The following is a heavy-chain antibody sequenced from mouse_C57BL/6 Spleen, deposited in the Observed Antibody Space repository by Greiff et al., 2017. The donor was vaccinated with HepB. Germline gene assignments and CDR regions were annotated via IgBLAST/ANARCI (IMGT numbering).Heavy chain of an antibody. D-gene: IGHD1-1*01. V-gene: IGHV10-3*01. Sequence: VQLKESGGGLVQPKGSLKLSCAASGFTFNTYAMHWVRQAPGKGLEWVARIRSKSSNYATYYADSVKDRFTISRDDSQSMLYLQMNNLKTEDTAMYYCVRDLNYGTNWYFDVWGTGTTVTVSS. J-gene: IGHJ1*03. CDR3: VRDLNYGTNWYFDV. CDR2: IRSKSSNYAT. CDR1: GFTFNTYA.